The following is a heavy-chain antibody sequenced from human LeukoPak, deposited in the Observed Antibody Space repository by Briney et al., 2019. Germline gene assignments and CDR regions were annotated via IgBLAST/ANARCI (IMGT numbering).Heavy chain of an antibody. CDR2: IYYSGST. Sequence: PSETLSLTCTVSGGSISSYYWSWIRQPPGKGLEWIGYIYYSGSTNYNPSLKSRVTISVDTSKNQFSLKLSSVTAADTAVYYCARSLNDFWSGNDAFDIWGQGTMVTVSS. D-gene: IGHD3-3*01. CDR3: ARSLNDFWSGNDAFDI. V-gene: IGHV4-59*12. J-gene: IGHJ3*02. CDR1: GGSISSYY.